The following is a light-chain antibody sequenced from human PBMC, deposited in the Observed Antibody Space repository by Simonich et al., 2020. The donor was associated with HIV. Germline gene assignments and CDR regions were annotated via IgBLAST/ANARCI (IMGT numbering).Light chain of an antibody. CDR3: QQYYSTPLT. Sequence: DIVMTKSPDSLAVSLGERAIINWKSSQSVLYNSNNKNSLAWYQQKPGHPPNLLIYWASTRESGVPDRFSGSGSGTDFTLTISSLQAEDVAVYYCQQYYSTPLTFGPGTKVEIK. V-gene: IGKV4-1*01. J-gene: IGKJ3*01. CDR1: QSVLYNSNNKNS. CDR2: WAS.